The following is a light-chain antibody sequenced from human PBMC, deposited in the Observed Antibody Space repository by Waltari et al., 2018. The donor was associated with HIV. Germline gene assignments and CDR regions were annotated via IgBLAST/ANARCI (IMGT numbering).Light chain of an antibody. J-gene: IGKJ3*01. CDR1: QRLVYTDVNTY. V-gene: IGKV2-30*01. Sequence: DVVMTQSPLYLPVTLGQSASIFSRSCQRLVYTDVNTYLNWFQQRPGQSPRLLIYRVSNRDCGVPNRFSGSGSGTDFTLKISRVEAEDVGIYYCMQGTSWPVTFGPGTRVDIK. CDR3: MQGTSWPVT. CDR2: RVS.